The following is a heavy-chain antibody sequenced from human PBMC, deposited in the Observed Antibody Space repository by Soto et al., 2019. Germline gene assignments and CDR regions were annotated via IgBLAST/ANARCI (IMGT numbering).Heavy chain of an antibody. J-gene: IGHJ4*02. V-gene: IGHV1-8*01. Sequence: SVKVTGKASGYTFTTYDINWVRQATGQGLEWMGWMNPNSGNTGYAQKFQGRVTMTRNTSISTAYMELNSLTAADAAVYCCARSRWRFPYYFDYWGQGTLVTVSS. D-gene: IGHD3-16*01. CDR3: ARSRWRFPYYFDY. CDR1: GYTFTTYD. CDR2: MNPNSGNT.